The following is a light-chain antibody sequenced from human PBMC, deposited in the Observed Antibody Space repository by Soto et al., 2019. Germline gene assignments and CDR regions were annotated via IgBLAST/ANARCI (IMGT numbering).Light chain of an antibody. Sequence: QCALTQPPSASGSPGQSVTISCTGTSSDVGGYNYVSWYQQHPGKAPKLMIYEVSKRPSGVPDRFSGSKSGNTASLTVSGLQAEDEADYYCSSYAGSNNWVVFGGGTKVTVL. CDR2: EVS. J-gene: IGLJ2*01. V-gene: IGLV2-8*01. CDR1: SSDVGGYNY. CDR3: SSYAGSNNWVV.